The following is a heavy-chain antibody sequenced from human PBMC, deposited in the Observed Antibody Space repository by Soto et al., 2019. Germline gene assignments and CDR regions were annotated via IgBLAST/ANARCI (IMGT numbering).Heavy chain of an antibody. Sequence: GGSLRLSCTASGFTFSDSWMTWVRQAPGKGLEWVARIKPDESEKKYADSVKGRFSISRDNAKNSMYLQMDSLRAEDTAVYYCAKDHGSGWFDYWGQGTLVTVSS. CDR1: GFTFSDSW. CDR3: AKDHGSGWFDY. J-gene: IGHJ4*02. D-gene: IGHD6-19*01. CDR2: IKPDESEK. V-gene: IGHV3-7*03.